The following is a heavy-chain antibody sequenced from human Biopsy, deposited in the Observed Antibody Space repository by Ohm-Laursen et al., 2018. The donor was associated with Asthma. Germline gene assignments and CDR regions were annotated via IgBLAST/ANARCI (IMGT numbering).Heavy chain of an antibody. V-gene: IGHV3-33*08. CDR1: GFSFSNFA. CDR2: VGSDESYT. Sequence: RSLRLSCAASGFSFSNFAIHWVRQVPGKGLEWVATVGSDESYTDHADSVKGRFTISRDNSKNTLHLQMNSLSPEDTAVYYCARDFSRAIMIGGGREHYFDFWGQGTLVTVSS. J-gene: IGHJ4*02. CDR3: ARDFSRAIMIGGGREHYFDF. D-gene: IGHD3-16*01.